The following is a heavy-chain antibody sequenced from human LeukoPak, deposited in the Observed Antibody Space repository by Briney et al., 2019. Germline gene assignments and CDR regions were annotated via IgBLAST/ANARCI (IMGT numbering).Heavy chain of an antibody. CDR1: GGSISSSSYY. CDR2: LYYSGNT. CDR3: ARSERYSSSWYFDY. J-gene: IGHJ4*02. D-gene: IGHD6-13*01. Sequence: SETLSLTCTVSGGSISSSSYYWGWIRQPPGKGLEWIGSLYYSGNTYYNPSLKSRVTISVDTSKNQFSLKLSSVTAADTAVYYCARSERYSSSWYFDYWGQGTLVTVSS. V-gene: IGHV4-39*07.